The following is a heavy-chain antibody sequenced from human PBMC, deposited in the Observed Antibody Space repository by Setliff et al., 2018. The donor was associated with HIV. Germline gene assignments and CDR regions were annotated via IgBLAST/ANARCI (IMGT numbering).Heavy chain of an antibody. J-gene: IGHJ4*02. Sequence: SEPLSLTCTVSGGSISSYYWSWIRQPPGKGLEWIGYIYYSGSTNYNPSLKSRVTISIDPSKDHFPLKLRSVTAADTAVYYCARLSPLDWPFDYWGQGTLVTVSS. V-gene: IGHV4-59*08. CDR3: ARLSPLDWPFDY. CDR1: GGSISSYY. CDR2: IYYSGST. D-gene: IGHD3-9*01.